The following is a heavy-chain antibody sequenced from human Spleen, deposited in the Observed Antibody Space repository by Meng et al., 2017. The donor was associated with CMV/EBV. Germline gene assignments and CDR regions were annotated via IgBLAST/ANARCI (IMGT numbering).Heavy chain of an antibody. CDR3: ARDTPGD. CDR1: GFTFRSYS. V-gene: IGHV3-21*01. D-gene: IGHD3-10*01. Sequence: GGSLRLSCAASGFTFRSYSMNWVRQAPGKGLEWVSSISSSSSYIYYADSLRGRFTISRDNAKNSLYLQMSTLRAEDTGVYYCARDTPGDWGQGTLVTVSS. CDR2: ISSSSSYI. J-gene: IGHJ4*02.